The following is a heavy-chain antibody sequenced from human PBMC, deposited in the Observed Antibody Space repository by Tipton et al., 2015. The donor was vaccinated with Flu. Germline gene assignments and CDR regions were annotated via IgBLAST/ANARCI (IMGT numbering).Heavy chain of an antibody. D-gene: IGHD2-21*02. CDR3: ARVNTALGAFDV. CDR2: TYYRSKWYN. CDR1: GDSVSSNSAA. Sequence: LVKPSQTLSLTCVISGDSVSSNSAAWNWIRQSPSRGLEWLGRTYYRSKWYNDYAVSVKSRITVNPDTSKNQFSMQLNSVTPDDTALYFCARVNTALGAFDVWGQGTMVTVSS. J-gene: IGHJ3*01. V-gene: IGHV6-1*01.